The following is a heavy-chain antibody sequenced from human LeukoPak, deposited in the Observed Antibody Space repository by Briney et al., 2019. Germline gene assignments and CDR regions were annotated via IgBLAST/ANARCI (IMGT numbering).Heavy chain of an antibody. J-gene: IGHJ4*02. V-gene: IGHV3-23*01. Sequence: QPEGSLRLSCAASGFTFNNYAMRWVRQAPGKGVEGVSVISSSGGKTYYADSVKGRFTISRDNSKHTLFLQINSLRGEDTAVYYCTKHGEAYGDSKTDYWGQGTLVTVSS. D-gene: IGHD4-17*01. CDR1: GFTFNNYA. CDR2: ISSSGGKT. CDR3: TKHGEAYGDSKTDY.